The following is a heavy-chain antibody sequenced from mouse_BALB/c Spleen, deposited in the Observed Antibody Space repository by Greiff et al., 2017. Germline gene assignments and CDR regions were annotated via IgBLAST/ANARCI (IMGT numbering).Heavy chain of an antibody. V-gene: IGHV1-69*02. J-gene: IGHJ3*01. Sequence: QVQLQQPGAELVKPGAPVKLSCKASGYTFTSYWMNWVKQRPGRGLEWIGRIDPSDSETHYNQKFKDKATLTVDKSSSTAYIQLSSLTSEDSAVYYCARGGYYGAFAYWGQGTLVTVSA. CDR2: IDPSDSET. CDR3: ARGGYYGAFAY. D-gene: IGHD2-3*01. CDR1: GYTFTSYW.